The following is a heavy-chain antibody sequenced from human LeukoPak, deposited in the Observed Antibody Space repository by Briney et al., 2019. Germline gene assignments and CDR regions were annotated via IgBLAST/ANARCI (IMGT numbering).Heavy chain of an antibody. CDR3: AKDNGDYVGYFDY. D-gene: IGHD4-17*01. Sequence: GGSLRLSCAAPGFTFSNYAMNWVRQAPGKGLEWVSVISGSGGSTYYADSVKGRFTISRDNSKNTLYLQMNSLRAEDTAVYYCAKDNGDYVGYFDYWGQGTLLTVSS. CDR2: ISGSGGST. CDR1: GFTFSNYA. J-gene: IGHJ4*02. V-gene: IGHV3-23*01.